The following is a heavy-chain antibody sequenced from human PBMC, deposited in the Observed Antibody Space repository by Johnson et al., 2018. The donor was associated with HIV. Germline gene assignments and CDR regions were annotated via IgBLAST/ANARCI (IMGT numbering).Heavy chain of an antibody. Sequence: QVQLVESGGGVVQPGGSLRLSCAASGFTFSNYGMHWVRQAPGKGLEWVAFLRYDGDITYYIDSVKGRFTISRDNAKNSLSLQLNSLRAEDTALYYCARERSDGGANWGSHRAFDIWGQGTMVTVSS. V-gene: IGHV3-30*02. J-gene: IGHJ3*02. CDR2: LRYDGDIT. CDR3: ARERSDGGANWGSHRAFDI. D-gene: IGHD7-27*01. CDR1: GFTFSNYG.